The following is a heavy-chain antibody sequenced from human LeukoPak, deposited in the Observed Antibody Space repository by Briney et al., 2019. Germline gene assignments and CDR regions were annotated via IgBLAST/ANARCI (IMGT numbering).Heavy chain of an antibody. CDR3: ARDLGTSGDYGYFDY. CDR1: GGSVSSYY. Sequence: SETLSLTCTVSGGSVSSYYWSWIRQPPGKGLEWIGYIYYSGSTNYNPSLKSRVTISVDTSKNQFSLKLSSVTAADTAVYYCARDLGTSGDYGYFDYWGQGTLVTVSS. D-gene: IGHD4-17*01. V-gene: IGHV4-59*02. J-gene: IGHJ4*02. CDR2: IYYSGST.